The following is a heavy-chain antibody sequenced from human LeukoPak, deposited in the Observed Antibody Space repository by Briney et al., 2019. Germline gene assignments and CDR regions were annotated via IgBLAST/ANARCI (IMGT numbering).Heavy chain of an antibody. Sequence: SETLSLTCTVSGGSVSGSSSYWGWIRQPPGKGLEWIGSAYFTGSTNYNPPLKTRVTISLGTSRNQFSLRLTSVTASDAAVYYCAKSSLSYYYTPGDFSWGQGTLVAVSS. V-gene: IGHV4-39*01. D-gene: IGHD3-22*01. CDR1: GGSVSGSSSY. CDR3: AKSSLSYYYTPGDFS. J-gene: IGHJ5*02. CDR2: AYFTGST.